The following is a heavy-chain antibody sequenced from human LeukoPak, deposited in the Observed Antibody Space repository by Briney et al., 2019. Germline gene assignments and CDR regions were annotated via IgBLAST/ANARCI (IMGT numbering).Heavy chain of an antibody. V-gene: IGHV1-69*13. Sequence: SVKVSCKASGYTFTSYGISWVRQAPGQGLEWMGGIIPIFGTANYAQKFQGRVTITADESTSTAYMELSSLRSEDTAVYYCARVDYYDSSGDAFDIWGQGTMVTVSS. D-gene: IGHD3-22*01. CDR1: GYTFTSYG. CDR3: ARVDYYDSSGDAFDI. CDR2: IIPIFGTA. J-gene: IGHJ3*02.